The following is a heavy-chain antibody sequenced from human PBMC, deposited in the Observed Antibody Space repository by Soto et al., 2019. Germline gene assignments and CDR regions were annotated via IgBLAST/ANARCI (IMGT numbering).Heavy chain of an antibody. CDR2: IGGPGTDT. D-gene: IGHD3-10*01. CDR1: GFIFRNYA. V-gene: IGHV3-23*01. Sequence: GGSLRLSCAASGFIFRNYAMSWVRQPPGKGLEWVSGIGGPGTDTYYADSVRGRFTVSRDNSESTLYLQMNSLRAEDTAVYYCAKGGITMVRGVIIHNWFDPWGQGTLVTVSS. J-gene: IGHJ5*02. CDR3: AKGGITMVRGVIIHNWFDP.